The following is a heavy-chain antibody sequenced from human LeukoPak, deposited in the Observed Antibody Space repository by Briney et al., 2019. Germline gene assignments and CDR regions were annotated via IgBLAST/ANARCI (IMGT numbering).Heavy chain of an antibody. J-gene: IGHJ3*02. V-gene: IGHV3-7*01. CDR2: IKENGNEQ. CDR1: GFTLSCCA. D-gene: IGHD1-14*01. CDR3: ARGPGDFDASDI. Sequence: QSGGSLRLSCAASGFTLSCCAMTWVRQAPGKGPEWVAHIKENGNEQYHADSVKGRFTISRDNAQKSLWLQMNSLRVEDTAVYYCARGPGDFDASDIWGQGTMVTVSS.